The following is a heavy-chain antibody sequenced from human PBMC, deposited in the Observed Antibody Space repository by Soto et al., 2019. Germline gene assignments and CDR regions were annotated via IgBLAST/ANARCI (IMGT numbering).Heavy chain of an antibody. CDR2: ISAYNGDT. CDR1: GYTFTNYG. CDR3: ARDTLGIETTAWLDP. J-gene: IGHJ5*02. D-gene: IGHD6-13*01. Sequence: QVQLVQSGAEVKKPGASVRVSCKASGYTFTNYGISWLRQAPGQGLEWLGWISAYNGDTNFAQKVQGRVTLTTDTSTNTAYMELWSLTSADTAMYYCARDTLGIETTAWLDPWGQGTLVTVSS. V-gene: IGHV1-18*04.